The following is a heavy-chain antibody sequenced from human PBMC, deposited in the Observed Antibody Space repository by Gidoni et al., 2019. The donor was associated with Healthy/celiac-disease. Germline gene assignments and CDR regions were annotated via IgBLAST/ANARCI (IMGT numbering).Heavy chain of an antibody. Sequence: EVQLLESGGGLVQPGGSLRLSCAASGFTFSSHAMSWVRQAPGKGLEWVSAMSGSGGSTYYADSVKGRFTISRDNSKNTLYLQMNSLRAEDTAVYYCAKGLRIAYGSGSYSFDYWGQGTLVTVSS. J-gene: IGHJ4*02. D-gene: IGHD3-10*01. CDR1: GFTFSSHA. CDR2: MSGSGGST. V-gene: IGHV3-23*01. CDR3: AKGLRIAYGSGSYSFDY.